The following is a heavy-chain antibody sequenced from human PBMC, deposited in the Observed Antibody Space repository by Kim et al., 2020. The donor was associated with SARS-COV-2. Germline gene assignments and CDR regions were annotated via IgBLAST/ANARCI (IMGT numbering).Heavy chain of an antibody. J-gene: IGHJ6*01. CDR1: GFTFSSYG. CDR2: ISYDGSNK. CDR3: AREGAGFSSDHYHYY. D-gene: IGHD6-19*01. Sequence: GGSLRLSCAASGFTFSSYGMHWVRQAPGKGLEWVAVISYDGSNKYYADSVKGRFTISRDNSKNTLYLQINSLRAEATAVSYSAREGAGFSSDHYHYY. V-gene: IGHV3-33*05.